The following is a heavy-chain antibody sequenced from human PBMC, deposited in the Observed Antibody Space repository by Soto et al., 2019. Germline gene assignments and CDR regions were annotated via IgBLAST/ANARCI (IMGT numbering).Heavy chain of an antibody. CDR1: GYTFTTYG. J-gene: IGHJ4*02. D-gene: IGHD3-10*01. V-gene: IGHV1-18*01. Sequence: ASVKVSCKTSGYTFTTYGISWVRQAPEQGLEWMGWSTTDKGKTTYAQKFQGRVTMTTDTSTSTAYMELRSLRSDDTAVYYCATSFGSGSRAFDYWGQGALVTVSS. CDR3: ATSFGSGSRAFDY. CDR2: STTDKGKT.